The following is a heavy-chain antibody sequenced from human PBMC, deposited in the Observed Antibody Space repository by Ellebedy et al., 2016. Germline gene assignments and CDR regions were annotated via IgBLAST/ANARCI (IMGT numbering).Heavy chain of an antibody. J-gene: IGHJ4*02. CDR3: ARDLASSISCYDS. D-gene: IGHD2-2*01. V-gene: IGHV3-21*01. CDR2: ISRSGKSI. CDR1: GFPFSSDS. Sequence: GGSLRLSCAASGFPFSSDSMNWVRQAPGKGLEWVSSISRSGKSIYYADSVKGRFTISRDNARNSLWLQMNSLRAEDTAVYLCARDLASSISCYDSWGQGTLVTVSS.